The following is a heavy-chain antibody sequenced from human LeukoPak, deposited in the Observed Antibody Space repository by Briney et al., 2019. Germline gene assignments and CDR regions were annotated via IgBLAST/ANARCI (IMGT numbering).Heavy chain of an antibody. D-gene: IGHD3-10*01. CDR3: ARGPTLVRGVIMPDSVGGVDV. V-gene: IGHV1-8*01. CDR1: GFTFTSYD. CDR2: MNPNSGNT. J-gene: IGHJ6*02. Sequence: GASVKVSCKASGFTFTSYDINWVRQAPGQGLEWMGWMNPNSGNTRYAQKVQGRITMTRDTSISTAYMELSSLRSEDTAVYYCARGPTLVRGVIMPDSVGGVDVWGQGTTVTVSS.